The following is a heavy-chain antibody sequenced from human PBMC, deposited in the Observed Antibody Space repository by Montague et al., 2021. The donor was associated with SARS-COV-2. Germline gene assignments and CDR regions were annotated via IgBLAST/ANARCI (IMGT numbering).Heavy chain of an antibody. J-gene: IGHJ3*02. Sequence: SETLSLTCTVSGGSISSNSYYWDWIRQPPGKGLEWIGSIYDSGSTYYXPSLESRVTISVDTSKNHFSLKLNSVTAADTAVYYCARRGRKLLPVATTIGGFEIWGQGTMVTVSS. CDR3: ARRGRKLLPVATTIGGFEI. CDR2: IYDSGST. D-gene: IGHD5-12*01. V-gene: IGHV4-39*02. CDR1: GGSISSNSYY.